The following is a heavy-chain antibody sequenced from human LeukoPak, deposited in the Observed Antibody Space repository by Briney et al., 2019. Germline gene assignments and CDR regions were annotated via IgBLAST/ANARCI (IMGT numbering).Heavy chain of an antibody. CDR3: ARIAYVSNGLFWGPVVPQSKPSDPFDI. V-gene: IGHV3-48*04. Sequence: GGSLRLSCAASGFTFSMYSMSSVRQAPGKGLEWVSYISNTIYYADSVKGRFTISRDNAKNSLYLQMNSLRAEDTAVYYCARIAYVSNGLFWGPVVPQSKPSDPFDIWGPGTVVIVSS. CDR1: GFTFSMYS. D-gene: IGHD3-22*01. J-gene: IGHJ3*02. CDR2: ISNTI.